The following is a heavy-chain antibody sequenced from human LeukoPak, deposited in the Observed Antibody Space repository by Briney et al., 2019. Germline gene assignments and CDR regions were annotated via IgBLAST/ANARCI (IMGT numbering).Heavy chain of an antibody. CDR2: VYHTGHI. CDR3: ARDRGGGRGYSEGLDY. CDR1: GGSVSSDSYY. D-gene: IGHD5-18*01. Sequence: SETLSLTCTVSGGSVSSDSYYWRWIRQPPGKSLEWIGHVYHTGHINYNPPLRSRVTTSVDTSRNQFSLDLTSVSAADTAVYYCARDRGGGRGYSEGLDYWGQGALVTVSS. J-gene: IGHJ4*02. V-gene: IGHV4-61*01.